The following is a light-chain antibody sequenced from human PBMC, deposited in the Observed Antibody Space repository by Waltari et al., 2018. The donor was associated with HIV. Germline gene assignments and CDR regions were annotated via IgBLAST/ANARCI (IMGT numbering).Light chain of an antibody. Sequence: QSVLTQPPSASGTPGQSVPFSCSGTSSTIGSPTVYWYQQLPGAAPKLLIYSTNQRPSGVPDRVSGSKSGTSASLAISGLQSEDEADYFCATWDDSLNGHVFGGGTKLTV. J-gene: IGLJ3*02. CDR1: SSTIGSPT. V-gene: IGLV1-44*01. CDR2: STN. CDR3: ATWDDSLNGHV.